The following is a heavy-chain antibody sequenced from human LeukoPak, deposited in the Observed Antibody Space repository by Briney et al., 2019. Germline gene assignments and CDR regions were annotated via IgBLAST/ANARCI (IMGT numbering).Heavy chain of an antibody. J-gene: IGHJ5*02. CDR1: GASISSGSYY. Sequence: NPSETLSLTCTVSGASISSGSYYWSWIRQPAGKGLEWIGRISASGRTNYNASLKSRVTMSLDTSKNQFSLKLNSVTAADTAVYYCARALVREVVGWAPFELSNWFDPWGQGTLVTVSS. D-gene: IGHD3-10*01. V-gene: IGHV4-61*02. CDR3: ARALVREVVGWAPFELSNWFDP. CDR2: ISASGRT.